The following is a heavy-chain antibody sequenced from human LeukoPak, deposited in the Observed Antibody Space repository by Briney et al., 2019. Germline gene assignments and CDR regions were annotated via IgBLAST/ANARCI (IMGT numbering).Heavy chain of an antibody. V-gene: IGHV3-7*03. J-gene: IGHJ5*02. Sequence: GGSLRLSCAASGFTFSSYWMSWVRQAPGKGLEWVANIKQDGSEKYYVDSVKGRFTISRDNSKNTLYLQMNSLRAEDTAVYYCAKTFYSSSWSGRFDPWGQGTLVTVSS. D-gene: IGHD6-13*01. CDR2: IKQDGSEK. CDR3: AKTFYSSSWSGRFDP. CDR1: GFTFSSYW.